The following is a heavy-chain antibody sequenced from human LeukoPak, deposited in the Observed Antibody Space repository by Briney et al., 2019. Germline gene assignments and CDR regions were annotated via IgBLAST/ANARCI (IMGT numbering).Heavy chain of an antibody. CDR1: GFTFSSYG. D-gene: IGHD3-22*01. V-gene: IGHV3-33*08. Sequence: GRSLRLSCAASGFTFSSYGMHWVRQAPGKGLEWVAVIWYDGSNKYYADSVKGRFTISRDNSKNTLYLQMNSLRAEDTAVYYCARDYYDSSGYRYYYYYGMDVWGQGTTVTVSS. CDR3: ARDYYDSSGYRYYYYYGMDV. J-gene: IGHJ6*02. CDR2: IWYDGSNK.